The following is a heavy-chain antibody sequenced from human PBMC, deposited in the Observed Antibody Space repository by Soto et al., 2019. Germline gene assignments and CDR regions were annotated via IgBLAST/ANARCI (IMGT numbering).Heavy chain of an antibody. CDR3: AKGAPTMIVVVITQPFDY. J-gene: IGHJ4*02. V-gene: IGHV3-30*18. D-gene: IGHD3-22*01. CDR1: GFTFSSYG. CDR2: ISYDGSNK. Sequence: SLGLSCAASGFTFSSYGMHWGRQAPGKGLGGVAVISYDGSNKYYADSVKGRFTISRDNSKNTLYLQMNSLRAEDTAVYYCAKGAPTMIVVVITQPFDYWGQGTLVTVSS.